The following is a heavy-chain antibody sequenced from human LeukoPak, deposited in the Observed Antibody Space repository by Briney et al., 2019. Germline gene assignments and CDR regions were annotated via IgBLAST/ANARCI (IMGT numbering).Heavy chain of an antibody. J-gene: IGHJ4*02. CDR3: ARDRGHFVFDY. Sequence: GGSLRLSCAASGFTFSRFWMTWVRQTPGKWREGVANIKEDGSDKYYVDSVKGRFTVSRDKAKNSLYLQMIRLRDEDTAVYYCARDRGHFVFDYWGQGTLVTVSS. V-gene: IGHV3-7*01. CDR1: GFTFSRFW. CDR2: IKEDGSDK. D-gene: IGHD3-10*01.